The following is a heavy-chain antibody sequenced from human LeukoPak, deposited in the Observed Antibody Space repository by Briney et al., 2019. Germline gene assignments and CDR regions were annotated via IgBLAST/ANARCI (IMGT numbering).Heavy chain of an antibody. V-gene: IGHV3-23*01. CDR2: ITGGGFVS. Sequence: GGSLRLSCAASGFTFSSYAMTWVRQSPGMGLEWVATITGGGFVSFYADSVKGRFTISRDNSKNTLYLQMSSLRAEDTAVYYCVKGSIVMVPAAPFDYWGQGTLVTVSS. CDR3: VKGSIVMVPAAPFDY. D-gene: IGHD2-2*01. J-gene: IGHJ4*02. CDR1: GFTFSSYA.